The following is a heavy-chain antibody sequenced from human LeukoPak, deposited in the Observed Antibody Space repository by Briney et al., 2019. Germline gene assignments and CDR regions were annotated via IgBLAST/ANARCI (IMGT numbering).Heavy chain of an antibody. D-gene: IGHD4-17*01. CDR1: EFTFSSYG. CDR3: AKDSGYGDYEFLAY. V-gene: IGHV3-30*02. Sequence: PGGSLRLSCAASEFTFSSYGMHWVRQAPGKGLEWVSSITYDGANKYYADSVKGRFTISRDNAKNTLTLQMNSLRAEATAVYYCAKDSGYGDYEFLAYWGQGTLVTVSS. J-gene: IGHJ4*02. CDR2: ITYDGANK.